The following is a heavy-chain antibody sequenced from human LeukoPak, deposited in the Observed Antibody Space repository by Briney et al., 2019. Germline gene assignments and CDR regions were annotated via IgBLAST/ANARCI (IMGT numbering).Heavy chain of an antibody. CDR2: INPSGGST. CDR1: GYTFTSYS. V-gene: IGHV1-46*01. J-gene: IGHJ3*02. D-gene: IGHD5/OR15-5a*01. CDR3: ARLSVLGAFDI. Sequence: ASVKVSCKTSGYTFTSYSMHWVRQAPGQGLEWMGVINPSGGSTRYAQSFQGRVTVTRDTSTSTVYLDLRGLRSEGTAVYYCARLSVLGAFDIWGQGTMVTVSS.